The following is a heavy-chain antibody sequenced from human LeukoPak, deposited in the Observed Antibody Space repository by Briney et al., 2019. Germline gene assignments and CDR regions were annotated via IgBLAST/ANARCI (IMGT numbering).Heavy chain of an antibody. V-gene: IGHV3-30*02. CDR2: TPHDGRRQ. Sequence: GGSLRLSCAASGFTFSSYGMHWVRQGPGKGLEWVAYTPHDGRRQYYADSVKGRFTISRDDAKNSLYLQMNSLRGEDTAVYYCASWAGTTAGFSGPFDFWGQGTLVTVSS. D-gene: IGHD6-25*01. J-gene: IGHJ4*02. CDR1: GFTFSSYG. CDR3: ASWAGTTAGFSGPFDF.